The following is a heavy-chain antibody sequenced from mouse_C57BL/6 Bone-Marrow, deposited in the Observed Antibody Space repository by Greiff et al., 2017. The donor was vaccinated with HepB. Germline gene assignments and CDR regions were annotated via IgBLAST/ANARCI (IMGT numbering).Heavy chain of an antibody. J-gene: IGHJ4*01. CDR1: GYTFTDYE. CDR3: TRGDYGSSAWDY. CDR2: IDPETGGT. D-gene: IGHD1-1*01. V-gene: IGHV1-15*01. Sequence: QVQLQQSGAELVRPGASVTLSCKASGYTFTDYEMHWVKQTPVHGLEWIGAIDPETGGTAYNQKFKGKAILTADKSSSKAYMELRSLTSEDSAVYYCTRGDYGSSAWDYWGQGTSVTVSS.